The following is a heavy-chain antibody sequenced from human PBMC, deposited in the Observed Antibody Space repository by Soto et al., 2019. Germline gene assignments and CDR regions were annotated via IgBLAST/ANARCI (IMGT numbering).Heavy chain of an antibody. D-gene: IGHD2-2*02. CDR2: ISAYNGNT. J-gene: IGHJ3*02. Sequence: QVQLVQSGAEVKKPGASVKVSCKASGYTFTSYGISWVRQAPGQGLEWMGWISAYNGNTNYAQKLQGRVTMTTDTSTSTAHMELKGLRSDDTAVYYCAGDDPYPLSLRAFDIWGQGTMVIVSS. CDR3: AGDDPYPLSLRAFDI. CDR1: GYTFTSYG. V-gene: IGHV1-18*01.